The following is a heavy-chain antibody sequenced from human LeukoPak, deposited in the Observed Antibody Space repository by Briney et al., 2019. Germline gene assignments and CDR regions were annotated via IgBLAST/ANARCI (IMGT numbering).Heavy chain of an antibody. V-gene: IGHV3-23*01. D-gene: IGHD6-19*01. CDR2: ISGSGGST. J-gene: IGHJ4*02. CDR3: AKGIVGIAVAGTDY. Sequence: PGGSLRLSCAASGFTFSSYAMSWVRQAPGKGLEWVSGISGSGGSTYYADSVKGRFTISRDNSKNTLYLQMNSLRAEDTAVYYCAKGIVGIAVAGTDYWGQGTLVTVSS. CDR1: GFTFSSYA.